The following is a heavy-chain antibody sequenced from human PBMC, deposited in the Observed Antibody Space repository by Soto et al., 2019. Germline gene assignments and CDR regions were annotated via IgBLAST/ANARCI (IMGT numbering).Heavy chain of an antibody. J-gene: IGHJ4*02. Sequence: QVQLQESGPGLVKPSQTLSLTCTVSGGSISSGDYCWSWIRQPPGNGLEWIGYIYYSGSTYYNPSLKNRITISVDTPKNQLSLTLSSVTAADTAVYYCARAFDDSSGYYGGLGYWGQGTLVTVSS. CDR3: ARAFDDSSGYYGGLGY. V-gene: IGHV4-30-4*01. CDR2: IYYSGST. CDR1: GGSISSGDYC. D-gene: IGHD3-22*01.